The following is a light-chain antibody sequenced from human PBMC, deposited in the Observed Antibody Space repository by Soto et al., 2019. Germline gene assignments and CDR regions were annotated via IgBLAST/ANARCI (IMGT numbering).Light chain of an antibody. CDR3: QQYGSSGT. CDR2: GAS. CDR1: QSVGTR. Sequence: EIVLTQSPGTLSVSPGERATLSCRASQSVGTRLAWYQHKTGQAPRLLIYGASNRATGIPDRFSGSGSGTDFTLTISRLEPEDFAVYYCQQYGSSGTFGQGTKVDIK. V-gene: IGKV3-20*01. J-gene: IGKJ1*01.